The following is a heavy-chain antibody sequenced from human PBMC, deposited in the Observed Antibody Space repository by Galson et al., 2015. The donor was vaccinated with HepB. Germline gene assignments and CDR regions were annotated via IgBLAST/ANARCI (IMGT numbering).Heavy chain of an antibody. Sequence: SLRLSCAASGFSFSTYWMSWVRQAPGKGLEWVANIKQDGSEKYYVDSVKGRFTISRDNAKNSLYLQMNSLRAEDTAVYHCARDGARSPKVTGFDPWGQGTLVTVSS. D-gene: IGHD4-17*01. CDR2: IKQDGSEK. CDR3: ARDGARSPKVTGFDP. CDR1: GFSFSTYW. V-gene: IGHV3-7*03. J-gene: IGHJ5*02.